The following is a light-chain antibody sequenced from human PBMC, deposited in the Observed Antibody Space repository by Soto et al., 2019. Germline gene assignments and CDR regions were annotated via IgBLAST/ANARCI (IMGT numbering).Light chain of an antibody. Sequence: EIVFTQSPATLSLSPGERAALSCRASQSVSSYVAGYQQKPGQANRLLSDDASNRATRIPAMFSGIGSGTDFTLTISSLQPEEFAVYYCQQRSNWPSTFGQGTRLEIK. CDR1: QSVSSY. CDR2: DAS. V-gene: IGKV3-11*01. CDR3: QQRSNWPST. J-gene: IGKJ5*01.